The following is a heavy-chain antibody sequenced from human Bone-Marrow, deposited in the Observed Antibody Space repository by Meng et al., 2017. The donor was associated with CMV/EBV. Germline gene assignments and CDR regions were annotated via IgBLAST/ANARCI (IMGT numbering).Heavy chain of an antibody. CDR2: ISHDGSDK. D-gene: IGHD1-26*01. CDR1: RFTFSSYA. V-gene: IGHV3-30-3*01. CDR3: ARDQGAPCLKVRRDHYGLDV. Sequence: GESLKISCAASRFTFSSYAMRWVRQAPGKGLEWVAVISHDGSDKYNADSVKGRFNISRDNSKNTLYLQMDSKSAEDTDVYYCARDQGAPCLKVRRDHYGLDVWGQGTTVTVSS. J-gene: IGHJ6*02.